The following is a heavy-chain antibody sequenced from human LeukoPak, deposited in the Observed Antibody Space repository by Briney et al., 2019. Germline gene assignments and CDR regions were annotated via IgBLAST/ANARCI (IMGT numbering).Heavy chain of an antibody. CDR3: ARGPLYQLLFLDY. CDR1: GYSFSTHW. J-gene: IGHJ4*02. CDR2: INPNSGGT. D-gene: IGHD2-2*01. V-gene: IGHV1-2*02. Sequence: ASVKVSCKASGYSFSTHWIHWVRQAPGQGLEWMGWINPNSGGTNYAQKFQGRVTMTRDTSISTAYMELSRLRSDDTAVYYCARGPLYQLLFLDYWGQGTLVTVSS.